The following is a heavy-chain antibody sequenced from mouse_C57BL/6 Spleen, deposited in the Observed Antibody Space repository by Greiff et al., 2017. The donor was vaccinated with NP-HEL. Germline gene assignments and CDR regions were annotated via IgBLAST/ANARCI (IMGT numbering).Heavy chain of an antibody. CDR3: ARRENYYGSTSGAMDY. CDR2: INPNNGGT. V-gene: IGHV1-18*01. Sequence: VQLQQSGPELVKPGASVKIPCKASGYTFTDYNMDWVKQSHGKSLEWIGDINPNNGGTIYNQKFKGKATLTVDKSSSTAYMELRSLTSEDTAVYYCARRENYYGSTSGAMDYWGQGTSVTVSS. CDR1: GYTFTDYN. D-gene: IGHD1-1*01. J-gene: IGHJ4*01.